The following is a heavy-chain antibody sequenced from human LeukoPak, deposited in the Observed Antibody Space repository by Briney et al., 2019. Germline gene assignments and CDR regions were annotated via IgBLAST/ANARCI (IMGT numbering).Heavy chain of an antibody. Sequence: SETLSLTCAVSGGSFSGYYWSWIRQPPGKGREWIGEINHSGSTNYNPSLKRRVTISVDTSKNQFSLKLSSVTAADTAVYYCARGRYGSGSYRQQYYFDYWGQGTLVTVSS. CDR2: INHSGST. V-gene: IGHV4-34*01. D-gene: IGHD3-10*01. CDR3: ARGRYGSGSYRQQYYFDY. CDR1: GGSFSGYY. J-gene: IGHJ4*02.